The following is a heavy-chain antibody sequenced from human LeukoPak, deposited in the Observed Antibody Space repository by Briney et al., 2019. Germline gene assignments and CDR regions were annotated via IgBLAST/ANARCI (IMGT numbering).Heavy chain of an antibody. D-gene: IGHD2-2*01. J-gene: IGHJ6*02. V-gene: IGHV3-23*01. CDR3: ATRCSSTSCYSYYYYGMDV. Sequence: GGSLGLSCAASGFTFSSYAMSWVRQAPGKGLEWVSAISGSGGSTYYADSVKGRFTISRDNSKNTLYLQMNSLRAEDTAVYYCATRCSSTSCYSYYYYGMDVWGQGTTVTVSS. CDR2: ISGSGGST. CDR1: GFTFSSYA.